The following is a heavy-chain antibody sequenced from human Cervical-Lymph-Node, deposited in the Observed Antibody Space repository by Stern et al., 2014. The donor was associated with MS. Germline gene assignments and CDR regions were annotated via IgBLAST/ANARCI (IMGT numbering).Heavy chain of an antibody. CDR2: INQDGSEI. J-gene: IGHJ4*02. V-gene: IGHV3-7*03. D-gene: IGHD2/OR15-2a*01. Sequence: EMQLVESGGGLVQPGGSLRLSCAASGFTLTNYWMSWVRQAPGKGLEWVANINQDGSEIYYVDSVKGRFIISRDIAKNSLSLQMNSLRVEDTAVYYCVRSVGGSTSYWGQGTLVTVSS. CDR1: GFTLTNYW. CDR3: VRSVGGSTSY.